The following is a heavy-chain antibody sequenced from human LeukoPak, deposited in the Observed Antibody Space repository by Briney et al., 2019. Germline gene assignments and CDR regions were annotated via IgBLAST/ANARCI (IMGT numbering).Heavy chain of an antibody. Sequence: ASVKVSCKASGYIFTIYYIHWVRQAPRQGLEWMGISSPSAGTTKYAQNFQGRVTMTTDMSTSTVYMEVSSLRSEDTAVYYCVRTRGLAPHDAFDIWGQGTMITVSS. J-gene: IGHJ3*02. CDR3: VRTRGLAPHDAFDI. V-gene: IGHV1-46*01. CDR2: SSPSAGTT. D-gene: IGHD6-13*01. CDR1: GYIFTIYY.